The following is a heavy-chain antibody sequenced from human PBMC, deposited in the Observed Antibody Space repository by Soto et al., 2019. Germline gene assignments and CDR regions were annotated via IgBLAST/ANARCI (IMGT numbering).Heavy chain of an antibody. Sequence: QVQLVQSGAEVKKPGASVKVSCKASGYTFTSYGISWVRQAPGQGLEWMGWISAYNGNTNYAQKLQGRVTMTTDTSTSTAYMELRSLRPDDTAVYYCARAYCSGGSCYPVDYWGQGTLVTVSS. CDR2: ISAYNGNT. CDR1: GYTFTSYG. CDR3: ARAYCSGGSCYPVDY. D-gene: IGHD2-15*01. J-gene: IGHJ4*02. V-gene: IGHV1-18*01.